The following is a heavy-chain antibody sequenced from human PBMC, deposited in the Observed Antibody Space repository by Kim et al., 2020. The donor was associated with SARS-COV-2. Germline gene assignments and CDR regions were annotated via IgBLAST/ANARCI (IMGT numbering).Heavy chain of an antibody. Sequence: GGSLRLSCAASGFIFSNYAMSWVRQTPGKGLEWVAGIGGDGRDTDYAGSVKGRFTISRDNSKKTLYLQMNSLRAEDTAVYHCAKDSTADNGIYDPFDHWG. CDR1: GFIFSNYA. CDR2: IGGDGRDT. CDR3: AKDSTADNGIYDPFDH. V-gene: IGHV3-23*01. D-gene: IGHD4-17*01. J-gene: IGHJ4*01.